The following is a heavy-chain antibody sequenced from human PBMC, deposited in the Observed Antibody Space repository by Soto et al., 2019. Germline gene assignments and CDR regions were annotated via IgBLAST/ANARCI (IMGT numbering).Heavy chain of an antibody. J-gene: IGHJ4*02. CDR3: ESGHDAYKVRY. CDR1: GGSISSGGTGSY. Sequence: QVQLQESGPGLVKPSQTLSLTCTVSGGSISSGGTGSYWTWIRQLPGKGLEWIGYIYYTGNTYYNPSLKSRPTISIDTSETQFSLKLTPVTAADPAVYFCESGHDAYKVRYWGQGTLVTVSS. D-gene: IGHD1-1*01. CDR2: IYYTGNT. V-gene: IGHV4-31*03.